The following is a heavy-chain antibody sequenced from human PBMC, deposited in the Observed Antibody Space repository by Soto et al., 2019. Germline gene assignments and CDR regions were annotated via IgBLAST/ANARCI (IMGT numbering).Heavy chain of an antibody. CDR2: INPSGGST. Sequence: ASVKVSCKAAGYTFTSYYMHWVRQAPGQGLEWMGIINPSGGSTSYAQKFQGRVTMTRDTSTSTVYMELSSLRSEDTAVYYCARDHLPGKGLKAWYNWFDPWGQGTLVTVSS. CDR1: GYTFTSYY. CDR3: ARDHLPGKGLKAWYNWFDP. J-gene: IGHJ5*02. V-gene: IGHV1-46*01. D-gene: IGHD1-20*01.